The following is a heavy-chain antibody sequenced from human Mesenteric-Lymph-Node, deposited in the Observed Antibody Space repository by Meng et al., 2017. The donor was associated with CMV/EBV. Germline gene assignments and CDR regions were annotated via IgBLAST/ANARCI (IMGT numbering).Heavy chain of an antibody. CDR2: IQFDASNE. CDR1: EFTFSSYG. D-gene: IGHD4-23*01. Sequence: GGSLRLSCVASEFTFSSYGMHWVRQAPGKGLEWVTFIQFDASNEYYVGSVRGRFTISRDNSKNTLYLQMNSLTAEDTAVYYCAKDRYPFGPTPKNYFDYWGQGTLVTVSS. V-gene: IGHV3-30*02. CDR3: AKDRYPFGPTPKNYFDY. J-gene: IGHJ4*02.